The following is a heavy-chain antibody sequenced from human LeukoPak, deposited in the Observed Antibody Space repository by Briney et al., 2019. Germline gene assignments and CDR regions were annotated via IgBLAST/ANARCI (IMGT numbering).Heavy chain of an antibody. CDR2: VQISENN. D-gene: IGHD6-13*01. CDR1: GGYISDYY. V-gene: IGHV4-4*07. J-gene: IGHJ4*02. CDR3: ARESVAAGTRWFDY. Sequence: SETLSLTCTVFGGYISDYYWTWIRQSAGKGLEWIGRVQISENNNYNPSLRSRVTLSLDTSKNQFSLRLTSVTAADTAIYYCARESVAAGTRWFDYWGQGTLVTVSP.